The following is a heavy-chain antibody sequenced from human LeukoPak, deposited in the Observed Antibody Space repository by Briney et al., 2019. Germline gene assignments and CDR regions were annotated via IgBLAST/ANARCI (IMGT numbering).Heavy chain of an antibody. V-gene: IGHV4-34*01. CDR1: GGSFSGYY. Sequence: PSETLSLTCAVYGGSFSGYYWSWIRQPPGKGLEWIGEINHSGSTNYNPSLKSRVTISVDTSKNQFSLKLSSVTAADTAVYYCARSYYYGSGSYSEFDYWGQGTLVTVSS. J-gene: IGHJ4*02. CDR2: INHSGST. D-gene: IGHD3-10*01. CDR3: ARSYYYGSGSYSEFDY.